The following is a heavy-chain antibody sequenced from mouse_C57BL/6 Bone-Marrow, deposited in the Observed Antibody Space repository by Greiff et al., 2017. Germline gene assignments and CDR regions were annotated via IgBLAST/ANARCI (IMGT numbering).Heavy chain of an antibody. D-gene: IGHD1-1*01. CDR3: ARAPSTVVMDYAMDY. Sequence: VQGVESGPGLVQPSQSLSITCTVSGFSLTSYGVHWVRQSPGKGLEWLGVIWRGGSTDYNAAFMSRLSITKDNSKSQVFFKMNSLQADDTAIYYCARAPSTVVMDYAMDYWGQGTSVTVSS. V-gene: IGHV2-5*01. CDR1: GFSLTSYG. J-gene: IGHJ4*01. CDR2: IWRGGST.